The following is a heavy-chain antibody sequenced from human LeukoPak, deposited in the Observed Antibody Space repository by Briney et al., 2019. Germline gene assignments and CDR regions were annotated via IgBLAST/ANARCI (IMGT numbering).Heavy chain of an antibody. CDR3: AKVTVGATSDSRYYYMDV. D-gene: IGHD1-26*01. Sequence: ASVKVSCKASGYTFTSYGISWVRQAPGQGLEWMGWISAYNGNTNYAQKLQGRVTMTTDTSTSTAYMELRSLRSDDTAVYYCAKVTVGATSDSRYYYMDVWGKGTTVTVSS. CDR1: GYTFTSYG. CDR2: ISAYNGNT. V-gene: IGHV1-18*01. J-gene: IGHJ6*03.